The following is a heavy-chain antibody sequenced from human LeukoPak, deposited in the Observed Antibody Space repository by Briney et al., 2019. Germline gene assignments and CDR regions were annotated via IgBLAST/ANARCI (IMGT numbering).Heavy chain of an antibody. CDR3: ARWVVLMVYAPTDAFDI. J-gene: IGHJ3*02. Sequence: SQTLSLTCAISGDSVSSNSAAWNWIRQPPSRGLEWLGRTYYRSKWYNDYAVSVKSRITINPDTSKNQFSLQLNSVTPEDTAVYYCARWVVLMVYAPTDAFDIWGQGTMVTVSS. CDR1: GDSVSSNSAA. V-gene: IGHV6-1*01. CDR2: TYYRSKWYN. D-gene: IGHD2-8*01.